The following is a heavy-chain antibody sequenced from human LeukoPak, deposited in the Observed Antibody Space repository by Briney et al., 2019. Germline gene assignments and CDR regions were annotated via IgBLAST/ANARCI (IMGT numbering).Heavy chain of an antibody. J-gene: IGHJ4*02. V-gene: IGHV4-38-2*02. D-gene: IGHD3-16*02. CDR1: GYSISSGYY. CDR3: AREGFLDYVWGSYPSSQLDY. Sequence: PSETLSLTCTVSGYSISSGYYWGWIRQPPGKGLEWIGSIYHSGSTYYNPSLKSRVTISVDTSKNQFSLKLSSVTAADTAVYYCAREGFLDYVWGSYPSSQLDYWGQGTLVTVSS. CDR2: IYHSGST.